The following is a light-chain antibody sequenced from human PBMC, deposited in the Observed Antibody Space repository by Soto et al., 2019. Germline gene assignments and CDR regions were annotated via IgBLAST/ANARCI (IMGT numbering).Light chain of an antibody. CDR1: SSDVGGYNY. CDR2: DVS. CDR3: SSYRSSSTYVV. V-gene: IGLV2-14*01. J-gene: IGLJ2*01. Sequence: QSALTQPASVSGSPGQSITISCTGTSSDVGGYNYVSWYQQRPGKAPKLMIYDVSNRPSGVSNRFSGSKSGNTASLTISGLQAEDEADYYCSSYRSSSTYVVFGGGTKLTVL.